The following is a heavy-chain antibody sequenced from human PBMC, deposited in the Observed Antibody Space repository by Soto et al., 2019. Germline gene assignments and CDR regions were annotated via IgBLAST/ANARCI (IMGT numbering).Heavy chain of an antibody. V-gene: IGHV3-48*01. J-gene: IGHJ5*02. CDR2: IGSSSGST. CDR1: GFTFSSYN. CDR3: AKSIFGVVRWFDP. D-gene: IGHD3-3*01. Sequence: PGGSLRLSCEASGFTFSSYNMDRVRQAPGKGLEWVSFIGSSSGSTYYAESVKGRFTISRDNSKNTLYLQMNSLRGEDTAVYYCAKSIFGVVRWFDPWGQGTLVTVSS.